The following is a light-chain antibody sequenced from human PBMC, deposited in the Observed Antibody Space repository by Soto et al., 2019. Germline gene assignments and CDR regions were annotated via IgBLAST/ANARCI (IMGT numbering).Light chain of an antibody. CDR2: GAS. J-gene: IGKJ2*01. Sequence: EIVLTQSPATLSLSPGERATLSCRASQTVGSTYLAWYQQRPGQAPRLLIYGASRRATGIPERFSGSGSATDFTLTISSLEPEDFAVYFCQQYGGSPTTFGQGTRLEIK. V-gene: IGKV3-20*01. CDR1: QTVGSTY. CDR3: QQYGGSPTT.